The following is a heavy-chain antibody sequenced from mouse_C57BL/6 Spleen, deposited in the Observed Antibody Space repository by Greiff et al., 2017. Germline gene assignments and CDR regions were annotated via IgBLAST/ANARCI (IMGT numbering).Heavy chain of an antibody. V-gene: IGHV5-17*01. J-gene: IGHJ4*01. CDR3: ARPYGNYPYAMDY. CDR2: ISSGSSTI. CDR1: GFTFSDYG. D-gene: IGHD2-1*01. Sequence: EVQLQESGGGLVKPGGSLKLSCAASGFTFSDYGMHWVRQAPEKGLEWVAYISSGSSTIYYADTVKGRFTISRDNAKNTLFLQMTSLRSEDTAMYYCARPYGNYPYAMDYWGQGTSVTVSS.